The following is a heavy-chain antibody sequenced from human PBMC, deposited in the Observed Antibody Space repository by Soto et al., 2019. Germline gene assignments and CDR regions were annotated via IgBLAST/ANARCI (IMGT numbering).Heavy chain of an antibody. CDR2: INAGNGNT. D-gene: IGHD2-21*02. Sequence: QVQLVQYGAEEKKPGASVKVSCKASGYTFTSYAMHWVRQAPGQRLEWMGWINAGNGNTKYSQKFQGRVTITRDTSASTAYMELSCLRSEDTAVYYCATSIVVVTALDYWGQGTLVTVSS. V-gene: IGHV1-3*05. J-gene: IGHJ4*02. CDR1: GYTFTSYA. CDR3: ATSIVVVTALDY.